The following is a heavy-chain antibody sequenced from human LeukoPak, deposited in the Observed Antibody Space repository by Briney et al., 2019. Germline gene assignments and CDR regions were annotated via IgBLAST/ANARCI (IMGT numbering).Heavy chain of an antibody. CDR3: ARDDPAYYFDY. CDR2: INPNSGGT. CDR1: GYTFTGYY. V-gene: IGHV1-2*02. Sequence: ASVKVSCKASGYTFTGYYMHWVRQAPGQGLEWMGWINPNSGGTNYAQEFQGRVTMTRDTSISTAYMELSRLRSDDTAVYYCARDDPAYYFDYWGQGTLVTVSS. J-gene: IGHJ4*02.